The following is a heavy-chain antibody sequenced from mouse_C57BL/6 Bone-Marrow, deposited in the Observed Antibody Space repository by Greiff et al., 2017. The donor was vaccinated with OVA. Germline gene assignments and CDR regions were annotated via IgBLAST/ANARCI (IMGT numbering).Heavy chain of an antibody. Sequence: VQRVESGPGLVAPSQSLSITCTVSGFSLTSYAISWVRQPPGKGLEWLGVIWTGGGTNYNSALKSRLSISNDNSKSQVFLKMNSLHTDDTARYYCARNYYGSSYWYFDVWGTGTTVTVSS. J-gene: IGHJ1*03. CDR3: ARNYYGSSYWYFDV. CDR1: GFSLTSYA. CDR2: IWTGGGT. D-gene: IGHD1-1*01. V-gene: IGHV2-9-1*01.